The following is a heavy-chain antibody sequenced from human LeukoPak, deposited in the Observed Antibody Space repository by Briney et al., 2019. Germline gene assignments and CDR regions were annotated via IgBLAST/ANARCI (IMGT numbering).Heavy chain of an antibody. J-gene: IGHJ3*02. CDR1: GFTFSSDG. Sequence: GGSLRLSCAASGFTFSSDGMHWVRQAPRKGLGWGSFIRYEGSNKYYTDSVKGRFTISRDSSQNTLSLQMNSVRADDTAVYYCAKHRRIYPDSTDYHDAFDIWGQGTMVTVSS. D-gene: IGHD3-22*01. CDR2: IRYEGSNK. CDR3: AKHRRIYPDSTDYHDAFDI. V-gene: IGHV3-30*02.